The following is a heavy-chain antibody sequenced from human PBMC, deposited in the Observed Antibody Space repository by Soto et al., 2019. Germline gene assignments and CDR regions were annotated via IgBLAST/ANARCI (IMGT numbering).Heavy chain of an antibody. D-gene: IGHD2-21*01. CDR3: ARARRRESCWGGDCSYFDY. CDR2: CYWDDDK. J-gene: IGHJ4*02. CDR1: VFSFSDGAVG. V-gene: IGHV2-5*02. Sequence: QIPLKESGPTLVKPTETLTLTCSFSVFSFSDGAVGVGWFRQSPGQAPEWLAICYWDDDKGYSPSMRTRLTAGHDKSRNQVALSMIQMDPMDTATYLCARARRRESCWGGDCSYFDYWGQGILVTASS.